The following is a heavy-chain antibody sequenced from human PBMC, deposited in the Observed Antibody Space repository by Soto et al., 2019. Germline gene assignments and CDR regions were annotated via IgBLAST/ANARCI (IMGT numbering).Heavy chain of an antibody. V-gene: IGHV3-15*07. CDR2: IKSKTAGGTT. D-gene: IGHD5-18*01. J-gene: IGHJ4*02. Sequence: GGSLRLSCAVSGFSLTDVWMNWVRQAPGKGLEWVGRIKSKTAGGTTDYAAPVKGRFTILRDDSKNTLYLQMDSLITEDTAVYFCSHGYGQNFNSWGQGALVTVSS. CDR1: GFSLTDVW. CDR3: SHGYGQNFNS.